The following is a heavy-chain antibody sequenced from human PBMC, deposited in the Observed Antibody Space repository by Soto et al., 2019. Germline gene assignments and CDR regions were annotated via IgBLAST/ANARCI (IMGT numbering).Heavy chain of an antibody. CDR1: GFTFGDYA. Sequence: GGSLRLSCTASGFTFGDYAMSWFRQAPGKGLEWVGFIRRKALGGTTDYAASVKGRFTISRDDSKSIAYLQMNGLKSEDSAFYHCTRIAVSGSRYGDYWGHGTPVTVSS. D-gene: IGHD6-19*01. V-gene: IGHV3-49*03. J-gene: IGHJ4*01. CDR2: IRRKALGGTT. CDR3: TRIAVSGSRYGDY.